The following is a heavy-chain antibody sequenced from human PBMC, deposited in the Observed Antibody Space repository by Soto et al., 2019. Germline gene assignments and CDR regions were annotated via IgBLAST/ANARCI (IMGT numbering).Heavy chain of an antibody. CDR3: AKAPHNCRYYYYMDV. CDR1: GFTLSIYA. V-gene: IGHV3-23*01. Sequence: GGSLRLSCASSGFTLSIYAMSWVLQAPGKGLEWVSAISGSGGSTYYADSVKGRFTISRDNSKNTLYLQMNSLSAEDTAVYYCAKAPHNCRYYYYMDVWGKGTTVTVSS. CDR2: ISGSGGST. J-gene: IGHJ6*03. D-gene: IGHD1-1*01.